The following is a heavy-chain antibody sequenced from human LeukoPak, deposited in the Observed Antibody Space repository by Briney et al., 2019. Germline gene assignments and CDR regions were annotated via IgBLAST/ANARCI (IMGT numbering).Heavy chain of an antibody. V-gene: IGHV1-69*05. CDR3: ARAGFSSGWALDY. J-gene: IGHJ4*02. D-gene: IGHD6-19*01. CDR1: GGTFSSYA. Sequence: ASVKGSCKASGGTFSSYAISWVRQAPGQGLEWMGGIIPIFGTANYAQKFQGRVTITTDESTSTAYMELSSLRSEDTAVYYCARAGFSSGWALDYWGQGTLVTVSS. CDR2: IIPIFGTA.